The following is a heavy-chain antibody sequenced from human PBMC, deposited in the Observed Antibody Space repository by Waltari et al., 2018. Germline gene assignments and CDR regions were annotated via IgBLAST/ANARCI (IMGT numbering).Heavy chain of an antibody. CDR2: IRSKAYGGTT. CDR1: GFTFGDYA. V-gene: IGHV3-49*03. CDR3: TRDYGDGGGY. J-gene: IGHJ4*02. Sequence: EVQLVESGGGLVQPGRSLRLSCTASGFTFGDYAMSWFSQAPGKGLEWVGFIRSKAYGGTTEYDESVKGRFTISRDDSKSIAYLQMNSLKTEDTAVYYCTRDYGDGGGYWGQGTLVTVSS. D-gene: IGHD4-17*01.